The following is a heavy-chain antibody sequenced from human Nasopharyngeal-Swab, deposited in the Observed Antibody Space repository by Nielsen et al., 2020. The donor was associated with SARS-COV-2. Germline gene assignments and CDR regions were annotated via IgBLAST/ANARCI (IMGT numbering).Heavy chain of an antibody. CDR3: ARDRDGTYSYDY. J-gene: IGHJ4*02. CDR1: GFTVSSNY. Sequence: GESLEISCAASGFTVSSNYMSWVRQAPGKGLEWVSVIYSGGGTYYADSVKGRFTISRDNSKNTLYLQMNSLRAEDTAVYYCARDRDGTYSYDYWGQGTLVTVSS. V-gene: IGHV3-53*01. CDR2: IYSGGGT. D-gene: IGHD1-26*01.